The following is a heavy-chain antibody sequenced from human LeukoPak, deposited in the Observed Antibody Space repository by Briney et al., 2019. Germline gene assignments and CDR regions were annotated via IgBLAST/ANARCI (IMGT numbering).Heavy chain of an antibody. Sequence: SETLSLTCTVSGGSISSGGYYWSWIRQHPGQGQEGIGYIYYSGSTYYNPSLKSRVTISVDTSKNQFSLKLSSVTAADTAVYYCARRYSREYPERGWFDPWGQGTPVTVSS. D-gene: IGHD4-11*01. CDR2: IYYSGST. J-gene: IGHJ5*02. CDR3: ARRYSREYPERGWFDP. CDR1: GGSISSGGYY. V-gene: IGHV4-31*03.